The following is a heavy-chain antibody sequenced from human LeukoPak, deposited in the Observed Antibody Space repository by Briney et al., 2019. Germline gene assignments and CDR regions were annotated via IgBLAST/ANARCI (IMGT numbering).Heavy chain of an antibody. CDR2: IYYSGST. D-gene: IGHD3-3*01. V-gene: IGHV4-39*07. J-gene: IGHJ4*02. CDR3: ARLRRSTYYDFWSGYYLDY. Sequence: PSETLSLTCTVSGGSISSSSYYWGWIRQPPGKGLEWIGSIYYSGSTYYNPSLKSRVTISVDTSKNQFSLKLSSVTAADTAVYYCARLRRSTYYDFWSGYYLDYWGQGTLVTVSS. CDR1: GGSISSSSYY.